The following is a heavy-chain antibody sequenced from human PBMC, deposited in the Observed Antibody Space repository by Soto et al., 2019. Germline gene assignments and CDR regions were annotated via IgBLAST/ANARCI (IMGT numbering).Heavy chain of an antibody. CDR2: IYSDDRT. Sequence: ASVKVSCAASGFTVSSNYMNWVRQAPGKGLEWVSVIYSDDRTYYADSVKGRFTISRDNSKNTVYLQLNSLRAEDTAVYYCTRERFLEWLVGVRFWAFDNWGQGTMVTVSS. CDR3: TRERFLEWLVGVRFWAFDN. J-gene: IGHJ3*02. D-gene: IGHD3-3*01. V-gene: IGHV3-53*01. CDR1: GFTVSSNY.